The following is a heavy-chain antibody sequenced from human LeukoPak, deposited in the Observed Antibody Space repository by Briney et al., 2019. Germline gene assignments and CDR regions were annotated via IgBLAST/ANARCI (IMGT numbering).Heavy chain of an antibody. CDR3: AREADTRWIQLYLDS. CDR2: ITSSGGST. J-gene: IGHJ4*02. V-gene: IGHV3-23*01. Sequence: GGSLRLSCAASGFTFITYAMTWVRQAPGKGLEWVSSITSSGGSTAYADSVKGRFTISRDNSKNALYLQMNSLRAEDTAVYYCAREADTRWIQLYLDSWGQGTLVTVSS. D-gene: IGHD5-18*01. CDR1: GFTFITYA.